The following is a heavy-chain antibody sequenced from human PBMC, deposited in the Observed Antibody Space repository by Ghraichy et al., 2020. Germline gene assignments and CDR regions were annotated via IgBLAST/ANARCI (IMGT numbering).Heavy chain of an antibody. V-gene: IGHV4-34*01. Sequence: TLSLTCAVYGGSFSGYYWSWIRQPPGKGLEWIGEINHSGSTNYNPSLKSRVTISVDTSKNQFSLKLSSVTAADTAVYYCARGLFRALLCPAAAGTCRWFDPWGQGTLVTVSS. J-gene: IGHJ5*02. CDR1: GGSFSGYY. D-gene: IGHD6-13*01. CDR3: ARGLFRALLCPAAAGTCRWFDP. CDR2: INHSGST.